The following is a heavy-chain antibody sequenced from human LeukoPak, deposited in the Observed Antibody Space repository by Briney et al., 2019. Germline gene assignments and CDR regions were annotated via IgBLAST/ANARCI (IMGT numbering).Heavy chain of an antibody. J-gene: IGHJ3*02. Sequence: ASLKLSCKASGYTLTGYYMHWVRQAPGQGLEWMGGINPNSSSTNYAHNFQGRVTMTRDTSISTAYMELSRLRSDDTGVYYCARPIERIKGAFDIWGQGTMVTVSS. CDR3: ARPIERIKGAFDI. CDR1: GYTLTGYY. D-gene: IGHD3-10*01. CDR2: INPNSSST. V-gene: IGHV1-2*02.